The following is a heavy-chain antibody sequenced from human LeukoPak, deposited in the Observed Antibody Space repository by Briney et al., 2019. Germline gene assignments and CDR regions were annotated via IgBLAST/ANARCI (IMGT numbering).Heavy chain of an antibody. Sequence: GGSLRLSCAASGLTFSSYAMSWVRQAPGKGLEWVSAISGSGGSTYYADSVKGRFTISRDNSKNTLYLQMNSLRAEDTAVYYCTSVVVPAEVYYYYGMDVWGKGTTVTVSS. D-gene: IGHD2-2*01. CDR2: ISGSGGST. J-gene: IGHJ6*04. V-gene: IGHV3-23*01. CDR3: TSVVVPAEVYYYYGMDV. CDR1: GLTFSSYA.